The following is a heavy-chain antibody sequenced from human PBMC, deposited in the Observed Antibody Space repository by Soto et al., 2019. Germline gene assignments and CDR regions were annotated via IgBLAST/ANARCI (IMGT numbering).Heavy chain of an antibody. CDR2: INPSGGST. J-gene: IGHJ1*01. CDR3: ASPGGSGSYYKPGADYFQH. CDR1: GYTFTSYY. D-gene: IGHD3-10*01. Sequence: ASVKVSCKASGYTFTSYYMHWVRQAPGQGLEWMGIINPSGGSTSYAQKFQGRVTMTRDTSTSTVYMELSSLRSEDTAVYYCASPGGSGSYYKPGADYFQHWGQGTLVTVSS. V-gene: IGHV1-46*03.